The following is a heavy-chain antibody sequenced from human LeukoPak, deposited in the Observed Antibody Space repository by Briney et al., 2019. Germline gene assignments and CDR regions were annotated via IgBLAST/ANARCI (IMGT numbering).Heavy chain of an antibody. V-gene: IGHV4-4*07. CDR2: IYTSGST. CDR1: GGTISSYY. D-gene: IGHD6-13*01. J-gene: IGHJ4*02. CDR3: ARDSGSSSWLRVDY. Sequence: SETLSLTCTASGGTISSYYWSWIRQPAGKGLEWIGRIYTSGSTNYNPSLKSRVTMSVDTSKNQFSLKLSSVTAADTAVYYCARDSGSSSWLRVDYWGQGTLVTVSS.